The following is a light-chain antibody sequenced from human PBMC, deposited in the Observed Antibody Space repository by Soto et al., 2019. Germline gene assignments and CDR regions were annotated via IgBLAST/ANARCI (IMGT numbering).Light chain of an antibody. Sequence: QSALTRPASVSGSPGQSITISCTGTSSDVGGYTYVSWYQQHPGKAHKLMIYDVTNRPSGVSNRFSGSKSGNAASLTISGLQAEDEADYYCSSYTSSNTLVFGGGTKLTVL. V-gene: IGLV2-14*03. CDR2: DVT. J-gene: IGLJ3*02. CDR1: SSDVGGYTY. CDR3: SSYTSSNTLV.